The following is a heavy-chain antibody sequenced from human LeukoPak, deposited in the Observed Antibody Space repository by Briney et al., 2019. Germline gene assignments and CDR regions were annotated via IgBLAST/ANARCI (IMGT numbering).Heavy chain of an antibody. V-gene: IGHV1-2*02. CDR1: GYTFTGYY. CDR2: INPNSGGT. CDR3: ARSRDGYNYRGMDV. D-gene: IGHD5-24*01. J-gene: IGHJ6*02. Sequence: ASVKVSCKASGYTFTGYYMHWVRQAPGQGLEWMGWINPNSGGTNYAQKFRGRVTMTRDTSISTAYMELSRLRSDDTAVYYCARSRDGYNYRGMDVWGQGTTVTVSS.